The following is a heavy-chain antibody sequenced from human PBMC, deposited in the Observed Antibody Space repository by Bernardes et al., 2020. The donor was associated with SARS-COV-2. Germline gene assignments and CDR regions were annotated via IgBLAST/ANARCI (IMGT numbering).Heavy chain of an antibody. CDR2: INPNSGGT. CDR1: GYTFTDYY. CDR3: ARRYSRNGFDI. V-gene: IGHV1-2*02. J-gene: IGHJ3*02. D-gene: IGHD6-13*01. Sequence: ASVKVSCMASGYTFTDYYIHWVRQAPGQGLEWMGWINPNSGGTNYAQKFQGRVTMTRDTSISTAYMELSRLRSDDAAVYYCARRYSRNGFDIWGQGTMVPVSS.